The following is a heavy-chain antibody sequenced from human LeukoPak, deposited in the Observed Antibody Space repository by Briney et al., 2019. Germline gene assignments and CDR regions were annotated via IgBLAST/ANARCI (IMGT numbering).Heavy chain of an antibody. V-gene: IGHV3-23*01. CDR2: INGIGSST. CDR1: GFTFSSYA. J-gene: IGHJ6*02. CDR3: AKSFQAGGTNYYYCGMDV. D-gene: IGHD2-8*02. Sequence: QPGRSLRLSCAASGFTFSSYAMHWVRQAPGKGLEWVSAINGIGSSTYYADSVKGRFTISRDNSKLTLYLQTNSLRAEDTAVYYCAKSFQAGGTNYYYCGMDVWGQGTTVTVSS.